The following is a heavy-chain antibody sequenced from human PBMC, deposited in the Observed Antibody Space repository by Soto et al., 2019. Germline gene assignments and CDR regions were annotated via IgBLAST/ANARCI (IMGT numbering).Heavy chain of an antibody. CDR3: ARRSGDQQVCDF. CDR1: GFTFEDHG. V-gene: IGHV3-20*01. Sequence: EVQLVESGGGVARPGGSLRLAGAASGFTFEDHGMSWVRQAPGKGLEWLSDISWDGGTTVYADSVKGRFTVSRNNAKSSLYLQMNSLKPGDTAFYHCARRSGDQQVCDFWGQGTLVTVSS. D-gene: IGHD3-10*01. J-gene: IGHJ4*02. CDR2: ISWDGGTT.